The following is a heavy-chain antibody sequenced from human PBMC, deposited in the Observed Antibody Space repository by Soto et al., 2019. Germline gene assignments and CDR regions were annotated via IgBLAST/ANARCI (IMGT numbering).Heavy chain of an antibody. Sequence: QVQLVQSGAEVKKPGSSVKVSCKASGGTFSSYAISWVRQAPGQGLEWMGGIMPIFGTANYAQKFQGRVTTTADDXXSXAXXELSSMRSEDTAVYYCARGSMTTVPTNVLIGYARDCGQGTLVTVSS. CDR1: GGTFSSYA. D-gene: IGHD4-17*01. CDR2: IMPIFGTA. V-gene: IGHV1-69*12. J-gene: IGHJ4*02. CDR3: ARGSMTTVPTNVLIGYARD.